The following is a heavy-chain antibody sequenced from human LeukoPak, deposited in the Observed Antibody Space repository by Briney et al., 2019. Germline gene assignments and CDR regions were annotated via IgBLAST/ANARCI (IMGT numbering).Heavy chain of an antibody. J-gene: IGHJ6*02. CDR1: GGTFISYA. CDR3: ARDWDIVVVPAAQEFYYYYGMDV. V-gene: IGHV1-69*01. D-gene: IGHD2-2*01. CDR2: IIPIFGTA. Sequence: SVKVSCKASGGTFISYAISWVRQAPGQGLEWMGGIIPIFGTANYAQKFQGRVTITADESTSTAYMELSSLRSEDTAVYYCARDWDIVVVPAAQEFYYYYGMDVWGQGTTVTVSS.